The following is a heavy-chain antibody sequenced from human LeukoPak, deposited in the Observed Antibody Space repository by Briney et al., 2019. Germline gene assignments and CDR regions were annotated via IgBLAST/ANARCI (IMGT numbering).Heavy chain of an antibody. CDR1: GGSISSSSYY. Sequence: PSETLSLTCTVSGGSISSSSYYWGWIRQPPGKGLEWIGSIYYSGSTYYNSSLKSRVTISVDRSKNQFSLKLNSVTAVDTAVYYCARQTLADDIDYWGQGTLVTVSS. J-gene: IGHJ4*02. V-gene: IGHV4-39*01. CDR2: IYYSGST. D-gene: IGHD6-19*01. CDR3: ARQTLADDIDY.